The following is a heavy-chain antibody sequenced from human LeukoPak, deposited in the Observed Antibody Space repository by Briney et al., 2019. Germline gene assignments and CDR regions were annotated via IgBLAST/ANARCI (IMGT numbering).Heavy chain of an antibody. CDR3: AKAGYTSSWPLDY. CDR2: LSGSGSTT. CDR1: GFTFSSDG. V-gene: IGHV3-23*01. Sequence: VGSLRLSCAASGFTFSSDGMSWVRQAPGKGLEWVSALSGSGSTTYYADSVKGRFTISRDNSKNTLFLEMNSLRVEDTAVYYCAKAGYTSSWPLDYWGQGTQVTVSS. J-gene: IGHJ4*02. D-gene: IGHD6-13*01.